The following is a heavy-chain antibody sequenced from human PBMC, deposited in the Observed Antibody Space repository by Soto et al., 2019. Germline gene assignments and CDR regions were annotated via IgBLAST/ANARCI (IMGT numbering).Heavy chain of an antibody. CDR2: IDYSGTT. Sequence: QLQLQESGPGLVKPSETLSLTCTVSGDSISNRNYFWGWIRQTPGKGLDWIGSIDYSGTTYYTPSLKSRLTLSVDTSKNQFSLKMTSVTAADTAVYYCASHITREVFANPYWFDSWGQGTLVTVSS. CDR1: GDSISNRNYF. CDR3: ASHITREVFANPYWFDS. V-gene: IGHV4-39*01. J-gene: IGHJ5*01.